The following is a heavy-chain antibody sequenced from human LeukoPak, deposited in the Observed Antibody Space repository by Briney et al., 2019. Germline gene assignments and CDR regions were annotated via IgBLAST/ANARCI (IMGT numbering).Heavy chain of an antibody. CDR2: ISGSGGST. CDR1: GFTFSSYA. V-gene: IGHV3-23*01. CDR3: ARVRYYYYYYGMDV. Sequence: GGSLRLSCAASGFTFSSYAMSWVRQAPGKGLEWVSAISGSGGSTYYADSVKGRFTISRDNSKNTLYLQMNSLRAEDTAVYYCARVRYYYYYYGMDVWGQGTTVTVSS. J-gene: IGHJ6*02.